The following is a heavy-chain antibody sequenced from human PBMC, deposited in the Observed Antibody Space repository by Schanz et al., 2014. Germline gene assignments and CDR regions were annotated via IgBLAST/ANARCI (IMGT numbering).Heavy chain of an antibody. V-gene: IGHV3-72*01. CDR3: ASSRTRYCSSTSCVPGAFDF. CDR2: ITNKPNNYNT. D-gene: IGHD2-2*01. J-gene: IGHJ3*01. CDR1: GFTFSDHF. Sequence: VQLVESGGGVVQPGGSLRLSCAASGFTFSDHFMDWVRQAPGKGLEWVGRITNKPNNYNTEYAASVKGRFTISRDDSRNSLYLQMSSLKTEDTAVYYCASSRTRYCSSTSCVPGAFDFWGQGTLVTVSS.